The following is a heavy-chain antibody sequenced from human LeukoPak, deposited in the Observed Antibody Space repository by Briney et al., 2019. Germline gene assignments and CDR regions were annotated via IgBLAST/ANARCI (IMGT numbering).Heavy chain of an antibody. CDR2: INPNSGGT. J-gene: IGHJ3*02. CDR3: ARVLYSSSWDAFDI. CDR1: GYTFTGYY. V-gene: IGHV1-2*02. Sequence: ASVKVSCKASGYTFTGYYMHWVRQAPGQGIEWMGWINPNSGGTNYAQKFQGRVTVTRDTSISTAYMELSRLRSDDTAVYYCARVLYSSSWDAFDIWGQGTMVTVSS. D-gene: IGHD6-13*01.